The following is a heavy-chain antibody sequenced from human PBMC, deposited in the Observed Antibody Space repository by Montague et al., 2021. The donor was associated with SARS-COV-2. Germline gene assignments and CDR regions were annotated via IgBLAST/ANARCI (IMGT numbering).Heavy chain of an antibody. Sequence: SLRLSCAASGFTFSSYGMHWVRQAPGKGLEWVAVISYDGSNKYYADSVKGRFTISRDNSKNTLYLQMNSLRAEDTAVYYCARDPGETMGYYHGMDVWGQGTTVTVSS. CDR3: ARDPGETMGYYHGMDV. CDR2: ISYDGSNK. CDR1: GFTFSSYG. D-gene: IGHD1-1*01. J-gene: IGHJ6*02. V-gene: IGHV3-33*05.